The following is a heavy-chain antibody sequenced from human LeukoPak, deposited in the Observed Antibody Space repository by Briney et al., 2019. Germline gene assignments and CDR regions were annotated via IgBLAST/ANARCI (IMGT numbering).Heavy chain of an antibody. CDR2: IYTSGST. CDR3: ARGPLVPAAHGGFDP. CDR1: GDSINSRSYY. V-gene: IGHV4-61*02. D-gene: IGHD2-2*01. J-gene: IGHJ5*02. Sequence: ESGPGLVKPSETLSLTCTVSGDSINSRSYYWSWIRQPAGKGLEWIGRIYTSGSTNYNPSLKSRVTMSVDTSKNQFSLKLSSVTAADTAVYYCARGPLVPAAHGGFDPWGQGTLVTVSS.